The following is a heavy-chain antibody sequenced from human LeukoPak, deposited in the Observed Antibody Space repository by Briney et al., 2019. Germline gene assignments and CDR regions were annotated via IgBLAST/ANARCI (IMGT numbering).Heavy chain of an antibody. CDR3: ARDARQQLVERFDY. CDR2: ISSSGSTI. V-gene: IGHV3-11*01. Sequence: GRSLRLSCAASGFTFDDYAMHWVRQAPGKGLEWVSYISSSGSTIYYADSVKGRFTISRDNAKNSLYLQMNSLRAEDTAVYYCARDARQQLVERFDYWGQGTLVTVSS. D-gene: IGHD6-13*01. J-gene: IGHJ4*02. CDR1: GFTFDDYA.